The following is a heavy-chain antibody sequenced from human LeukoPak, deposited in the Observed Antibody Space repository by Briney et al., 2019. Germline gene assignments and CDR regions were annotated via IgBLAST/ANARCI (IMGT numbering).Heavy chain of an antibody. CDR3: ARDDSSGYHPFTTNYYYHYMDV. CDR1: GGTFSSYA. V-gene: IGHV1-69*06. Sequence: SVKVSCKASGGTFSSYAISWVRQAPGQGLEWMGGIIPIFGTANYAQKFQGRVTITADKSTSTAYMELSSLRSEDTAVYYCARDDSSGYHPFTTNYYYHYMDVWGKGTTVTVSS. D-gene: IGHD3-22*01. CDR2: IIPIFGTA. J-gene: IGHJ6*03.